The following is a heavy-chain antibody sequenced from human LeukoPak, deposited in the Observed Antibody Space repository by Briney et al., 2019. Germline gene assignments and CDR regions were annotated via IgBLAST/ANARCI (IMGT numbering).Heavy chain of an antibody. Sequence: SETLSLTCAVYGGSFSGYYWSWIRQPPGKGLEWIGEINHSGSTNYNPSLKSRVTMSVDTSKNQFSLKLSSVTAADTAVYYCAGTYGYFDYWGQGTLVTVSS. CDR1: GGSFSGYY. J-gene: IGHJ4*02. V-gene: IGHV4-34*01. D-gene: IGHD4-17*01. CDR3: AGTYGYFDY. CDR2: INHSGST.